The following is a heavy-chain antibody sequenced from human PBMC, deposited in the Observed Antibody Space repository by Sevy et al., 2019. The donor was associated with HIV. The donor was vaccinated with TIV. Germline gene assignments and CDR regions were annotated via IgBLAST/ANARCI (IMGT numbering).Heavy chain of an antibody. CDR1: GFTFSNYA. V-gene: IGHV3-30*02. J-gene: IGHJ4*02. CDR2: IWSDGAYQ. CDR3: AREGGYTSAWSPGNH. Sequence: GGSLRLSCAATGFTFSNYAMHWVRQAPGKGMEWVAIIWSDGAYQYHGDSVKGRFTISRDNSKNTLYLQMNSLRVEDTAVYYCAREGGYTSAWSPGNHWGQGTLVTVSS. D-gene: IGHD6-19*01.